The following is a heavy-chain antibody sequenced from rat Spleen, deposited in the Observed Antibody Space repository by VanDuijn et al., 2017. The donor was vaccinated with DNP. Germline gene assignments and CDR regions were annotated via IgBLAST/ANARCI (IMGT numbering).Heavy chain of an antibody. J-gene: IGHJ4*01. Sequence: EVQLVESGGGLVQPGGSLKLSCAASGFTFSNYYMAWVRQAPKKGLEWVATISASGSRTYYPDSVKGRFTISRDYAKSSLYLQMNSLKSEDTATYYCTTDKRRVYAMDAWGQGTSVTVSS. CDR3: TTDKRRVYAMDA. V-gene: IGHV5-27*01. CDR1: GFTFSNYY. D-gene: IGHD1-11*01. CDR2: ISASGSRT.